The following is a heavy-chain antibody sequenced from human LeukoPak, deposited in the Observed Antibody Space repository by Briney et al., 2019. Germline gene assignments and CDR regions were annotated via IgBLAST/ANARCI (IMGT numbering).Heavy chain of an antibody. J-gene: IGHJ4*02. D-gene: IGHD3-3*02. V-gene: IGHV3-23*01. CDR2: ISGSGGST. CDR3: AKNLAIPAKGFDY. CDR1: GFTFSSYG. Sequence: GGSLRLSCAASGFTFSSYGMHWVRQAPGKGLEWVSAISGSGGSTSYADSVKGRFTISRDNSENTLFLQMSSLRAEDTAVYYCAKNLAIPAKGFDYWGQGTLVTVSS.